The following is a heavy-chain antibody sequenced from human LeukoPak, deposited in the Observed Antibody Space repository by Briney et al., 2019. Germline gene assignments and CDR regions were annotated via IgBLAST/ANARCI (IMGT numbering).Heavy chain of an antibody. Sequence: PGGSLRLSCAASGFTFGSYVMSWVRQAPGKGLEWVSDISLSGGSTYYADSVKGRFTIFRDNSKNTLYLQMNSLRAEDTAVYYCARTGYSSSPLTLDYWGQGTLVTVSS. CDR2: ISLSGGST. CDR1: GFTFGSYV. J-gene: IGHJ4*02. V-gene: IGHV3-23*01. D-gene: IGHD6-13*01. CDR3: ARTGYSSSPLTLDY.